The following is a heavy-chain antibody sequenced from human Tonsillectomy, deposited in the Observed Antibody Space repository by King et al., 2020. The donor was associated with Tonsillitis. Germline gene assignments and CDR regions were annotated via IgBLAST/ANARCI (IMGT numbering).Heavy chain of an antibody. CDR1: GGSFSGYW. CDR2: INHSGST. V-gene: IGHV4-34*01. CDR3: ASGDFDI. J-gene: IGHJ3*02. Sequence: HVQLQQWGAGLLKPSETLSRTCAVYGGSFSGYWWSWIRQPPGKGLEWIGEINHSGSTNYKPSLKSRVTISVDKSKNQFSLKLSSVTAADTAVYYCASGDFDIWGQGTMVTVSS.